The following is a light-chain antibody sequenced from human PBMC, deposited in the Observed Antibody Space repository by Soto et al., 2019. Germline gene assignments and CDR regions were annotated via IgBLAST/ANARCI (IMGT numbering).Light chain of an antibody. CDR1: QSGSSD. J-gene: IGKJ1*01. CDR2: GAS. V-gene: IGKV3-15*01. CDR3: QQYNNWPRT. Sequence: EIVMTQSPATLSVSPGERATLSCRASQSGSSDLAWYQQKPGQAPRLLIYGASTRATGMPARFSGSGSGTEFTLTINSLQSEDFAVYYCQQYNNWPRTFGQGTKVEIK.